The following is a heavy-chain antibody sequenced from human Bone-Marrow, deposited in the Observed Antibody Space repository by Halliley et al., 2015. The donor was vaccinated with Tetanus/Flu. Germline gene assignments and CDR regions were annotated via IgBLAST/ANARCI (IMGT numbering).Heavy chain of an antibody. V-gene: IGHV4-59*01. D-gene: IGHD3-9*01. CDR1: GASINHFY. CDR3: ARQGTGHNYFDY. CDR2: IHYSGIT. J-gene: IGHJ4*02. Sequence: TLSLTCTVSGASINHFYWSWIRQSPGKGLEWIGYIHYSGITNYNPSLKSRATISVDTSKSQFSLRLSSVTAADAAVYYCARQGTGHNYFDYWGQGILVTVSS.